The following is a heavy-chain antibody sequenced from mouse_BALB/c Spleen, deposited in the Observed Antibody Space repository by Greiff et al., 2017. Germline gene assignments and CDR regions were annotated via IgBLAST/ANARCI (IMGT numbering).Heavy chain of an antibody. CDR1: GFTFSSYT. CDR2: ISSGGSYT. D-gene: IGHD4-1*01. V-gene: IGHV5-6-4*01. CDR3: TRDLTNWDGDY. Sequence: EVQLVESGGGLVKPGGSLKLSCAASGFTFSSYTMSWVRQTPEQRLEWVATISSGGSYTYYPDSVKGRFTISRDNAKNTLYLQMSSLKSEDTAMYNCTRDLTNWDGDYWGQGTTLTVSS. J-gene: IGHJ2*01.